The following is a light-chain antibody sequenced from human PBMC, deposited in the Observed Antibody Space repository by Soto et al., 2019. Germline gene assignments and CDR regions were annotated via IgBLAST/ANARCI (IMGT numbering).Light chain of an antibody. Sequence: DIQMTQSPSTLSASVGDRVTITCRASQTISSSLAWYQQKPGKAPKPLIYRASSLESGVPSRFRGSGSGTEFTLPISSLQPDDFATYFCQHMATFGQGTKVEIK. CDR2: RAS. CDR3: QHMAT. CDR1: QTISSS. V-gene: IGKV1-5*03. J-gene: IGKJ1*01.